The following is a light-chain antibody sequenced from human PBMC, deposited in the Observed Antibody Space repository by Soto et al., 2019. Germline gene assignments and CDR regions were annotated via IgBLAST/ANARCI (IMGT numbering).Light chain of an antibody. CDR1: SSDVGGSNF. V-gene: IGLV2-14*03. J-gene: IGLJ2*01. Sequence: QSALTQPASVSGSPGQSITISCTGTSSDVGGSNFVSWYQHHPGDAPKLMIYDVSNRPLGVSYRFSGSTSGNTASLTISGLQVEDEADYCCSSYRSSSTLVVFGGGTKLTVL. CDR2: DVS. CDR3: SSYRSSSTLVV.